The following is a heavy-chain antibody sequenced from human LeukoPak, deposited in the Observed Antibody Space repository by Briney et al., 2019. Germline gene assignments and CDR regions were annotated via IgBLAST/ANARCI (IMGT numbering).Heavy chain of an antibody. CDR3: ARTGTRWTGGPKGSSWYYFDY. J-gene: IGHJ4*02. D-gene: IGHD6-13*01. V-gene: IGHV3-21*01. Sequence: GGSLRLSCAASGFTFSSYSMNWVRQAPGKGLEWVSSISSSSSYIYYADSVKGRFTISRDNAKNSLYLQMNSLRAEDTAVYYCARTGTRWTGGPKGSSWYYFDYWGQGTLVTVSS. CDR2: ISSSSSYI. CDR1: GFTFSSYS.